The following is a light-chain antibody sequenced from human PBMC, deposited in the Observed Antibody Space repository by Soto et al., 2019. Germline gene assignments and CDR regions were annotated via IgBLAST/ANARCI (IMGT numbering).Light chain of an antibody. Sequence: VLARARATRSLSPGERARLSCRARQSVSTYLAWYQQKPGQAPRLLIYGASSRATGIPDRFSGSGSGTDFTLTISRLEPEDFAVYNCLQYGTSPPTFGQGTKVDIK. J-gene: IGKJ1*01. CDR1: QSVSTY. V-gene: IGKV3-20*01. CDR2: GAS. CDR3: LQYGTSPPT.